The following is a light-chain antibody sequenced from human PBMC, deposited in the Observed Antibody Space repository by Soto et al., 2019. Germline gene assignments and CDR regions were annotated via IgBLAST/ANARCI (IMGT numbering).Light chain of an antibody. Sequence: QSVLTQPPSVSEAPRQRVTISGSGSGSNIGNNAVNWYQQLPGKAPKLLIYYDDLLPSGVSDRFSGSKSGTSASLAISGLQSEDEADYYCAAWDDSLNGYVFGTGTKLTVL. CDR2: YDD. CDR3: AAWDDSLNGYV. CDR1: GSNIGNNA. J-gene: IGLJ1*01. V-gene: IGLV1-36*01.